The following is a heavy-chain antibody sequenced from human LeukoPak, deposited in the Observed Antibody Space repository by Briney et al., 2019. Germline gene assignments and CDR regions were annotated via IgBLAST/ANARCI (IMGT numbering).Heavy chain of an antibody. CDR2: IYYSGST. CDR1: GGSISSYY. D-gene: IGHD4-11*01. V-gene: IGHV4-59*01. CDR3: ASSSLQTLDY. J-gene: IGHJ4*02. Sequence: SETLSLTCTVSGGSISSYYWSWIRQPPGKGLEWIGYIYYSGSTNYNPSLKSRVTISVDTSKNQFSLKLSSVTAADTAVYYCASSSLQTLDYWGQGTLVTVSS.